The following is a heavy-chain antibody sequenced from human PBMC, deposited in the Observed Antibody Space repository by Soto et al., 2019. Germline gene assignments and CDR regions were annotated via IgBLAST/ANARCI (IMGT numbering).Heavy chain of an antibody. D-gene: IGHD6-25*01. CDR2: IYYTGST. V-gene: IGHV4-59*08. Sequence: QVQLQESGPGLVKPSETLSLTCTISGDSINGYYWSWIRQAPGKGLEWLGYIYYTGSTTYNPSLKSRVTLSLDTSKKQFSLRLSSVTAADTAIHYCARHSCVGNSGFGGYYYHMDAWGKGTTVTVSS. J-gene: IGHJ6*03. CDR1: GDSINGYY. CDR3: ARHSCVGNSGFGGYYYHMDA.